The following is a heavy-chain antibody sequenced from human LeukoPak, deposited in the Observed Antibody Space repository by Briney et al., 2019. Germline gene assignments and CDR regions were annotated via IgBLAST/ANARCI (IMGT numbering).Heavy chain of an antibody. CDR2: MNPDSGNT. Sequence: VSVKVSCKASAYSFSTYDINWVRQATGQGLEWMGWMNPDSGNTGYAQKFQGRVTITRNTSISTAYMELSSLKSDDTAVYYCARRLGLRWDLQAFDIWGQGTMVTVSS. V-gene: IGHV1-8*03. D-gene: IGHD4-23*01. CDR3: ARRLGLRWDLQAFDI. J-gene: IGHJ3*02. CDR1: AYSFSTYD.